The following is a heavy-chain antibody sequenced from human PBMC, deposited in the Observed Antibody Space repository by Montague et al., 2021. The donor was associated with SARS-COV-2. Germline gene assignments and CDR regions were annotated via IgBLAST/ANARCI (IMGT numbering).Heavy chain of an antibody. J-gene: IGHJ5*02. CDR1: GGSFSNYY. Sequence: SETLSLTCAVYGGSFSNYYWSWIRQPPGKGLEWIGEINHSGSTNYNPSLKSRVTISVDTSKNQFSLKLSSVTAADTAVYYCARGGTVTTFFAPKRTGGYDGFDPWGQGTMVTVSS. CDR3: ARGGTVTTFFAPKRTGGYDGFDP. V-gene: IGHV4-34*01. D-gene: IGHD4-17*01. CDR2: INHSGST.